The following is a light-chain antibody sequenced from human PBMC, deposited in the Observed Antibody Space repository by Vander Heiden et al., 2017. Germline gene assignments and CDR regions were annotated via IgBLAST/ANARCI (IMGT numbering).Light chain of an antibody. CDR1: QTVTNY. CDR3: QQSYSSPQR. J-gene: IGKJ1*01. V-gene: IGKV1-39*01. Sequence: DIQMTQSPSSLSASVGDRVTITCRASQTVTNYLNWYQQKPGKAPKLLIYATSSLESGVPSRFSGIGSGTDFTLTISGLQPEDFGTYYCQQSYSSPQRFGQGTKVEIK. CDR2: ATS.